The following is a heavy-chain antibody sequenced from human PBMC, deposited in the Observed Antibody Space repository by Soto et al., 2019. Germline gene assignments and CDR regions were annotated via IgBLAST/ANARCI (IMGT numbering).Heavy chain of an antibody. CDR1: GFNFRNYG. V-gene: IGHV3-30*18. CDR3: AKDNTATATYFLYGLDV. Sequence: QVHLAESGGGVVQPGRSLRLSCAASGFNFRNYGMHWVRQAPGKGLEWVAVISYHGSIKYYADSVKGRFTISRDNSKNTRNLQLNSLRTEDTAIYYCAKDNTATATYFLYGLDVWGQGTTVTVSS. D-gene: IGHD2-15*01. J-gene: IGHJ6*02. CDR2: ISYHGSIK.